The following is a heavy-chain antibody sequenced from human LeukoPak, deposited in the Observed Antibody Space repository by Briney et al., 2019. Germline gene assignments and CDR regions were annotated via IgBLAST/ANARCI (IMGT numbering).Heavy chain of an antibody. CDR2: VSHSGNT. J-gene: IGHJ4*02. CDR1: GGXVSTYY. CDR3: ARAGSGWSFDY. V-gene: IGHV4-59*02. Sequence: SETLSLTCTVSGGXVSTYYCSWIRQPPGKELEWIGYVSHSGNTNCNPSLKSRLTMSLDTSKNHFSLRLSSVNAADTAVYYCARAGSGWSFDYWGQGSLVTVSS. D-gene: IGHD6-19*01.